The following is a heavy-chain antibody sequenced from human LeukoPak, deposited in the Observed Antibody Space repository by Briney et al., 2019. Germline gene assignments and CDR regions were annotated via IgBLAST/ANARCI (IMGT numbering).Heavy chain of an antibody. J-gene: IGHJ6*03. V-gene: IGHV4-34*01. D-gene: IGHD6-19*01. CDR2: VTDTGNR. CDR1: GGSFSGYY. Sequence: SETLSLTCAVYGGSFSGYYWTWIRQPPGQGLEWIGEVTDTGNRNYNPSLRSRVTISVDTASNQFSLKLTSVTAADTSVFYCARGRGYSSGLGHYYYSIDVWGQGTTVTVS. CDR3: ARGRGYSSGLGHYYYSIDV.